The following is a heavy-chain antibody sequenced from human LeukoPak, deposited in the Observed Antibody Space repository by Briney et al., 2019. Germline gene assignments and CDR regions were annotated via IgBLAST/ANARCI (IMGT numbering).Heavy chain of an antibody. CDR1: GFTLSGFW. J-gene: IGHJ5*02. Sequence: GGSLRLSCAASGFTLSGFWMSWVRQAPGKGLEWVANINQDGSQKNYVDSVKGRFTISRDKAKNSMYLEMNSLRAEDTAVYYCTREEGSWGQGTLVTVSS. CDR3: TREEGS. V-gene: IGHV3-7*01. CDR2: INQDGSQK.